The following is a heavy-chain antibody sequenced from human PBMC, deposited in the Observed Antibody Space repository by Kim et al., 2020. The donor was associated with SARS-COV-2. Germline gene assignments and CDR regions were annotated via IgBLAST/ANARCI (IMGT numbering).Heavy chain of an antibody. D-gene: IGHD4-17*01. Sequence: YYNPSLKSRVTISVDTSKNQFSLKLSSVTAADTAVYYCARVFPVTSKFDYWGQGTLVTVSS. CDR3: ARVFPVTSKFDY. J-gene: IGHJ4*02. V-gene: IGHV4-30-2*04.